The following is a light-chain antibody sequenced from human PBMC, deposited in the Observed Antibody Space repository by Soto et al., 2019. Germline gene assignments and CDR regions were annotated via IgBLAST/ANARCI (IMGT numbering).Light chain of an antibody. CDR2: GAS. J-gene: IGKJ1*01. CDR3: QQYGSSPRT. CDR1: QSVSSQ. Sequence: VWSRCPGTLYISPGERATLSCRASQSVSSQLAWYQQKPGQAPRPLIHGASSRATGIPDRFSGSGSGTDFTLTISRLEPEDFAVYYCQQYGSSPRTFGQGTKVDIK. V-gene: IGKV3-20*01.